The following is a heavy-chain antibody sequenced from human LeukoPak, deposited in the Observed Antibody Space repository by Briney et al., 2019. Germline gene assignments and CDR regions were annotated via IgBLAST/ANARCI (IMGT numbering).Heavy chain of an antibody. CDR1: AYSISSGYY. V-gene: IGHV4-38-2*02. CDR3: AILIFWSGYWFDP. D-gene: IGHD3-3*01. J-gene: IGHJ5*02. Sequence: SETLSLTCTVSAYSISSGYYWGWIRQSPGKGLEWIGSLYHSGSTYYNPSLKSRVTVSVDTSKNQFSLKLSSVTAADTAVYYCAILIFWSGYWFDPWGRGTLVTVSS. CDR2: LYHSGST.